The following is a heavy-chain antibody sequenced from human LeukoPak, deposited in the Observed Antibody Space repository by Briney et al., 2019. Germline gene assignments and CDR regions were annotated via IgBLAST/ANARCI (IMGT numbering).Heavy chain of an antibody. CDR1: GGSISSTSYY. J-gene: IGHJ4*02. Sequence: PSETLSLTCIVSGGSISSTSYYWGWIRQPPGKGLEWIGTIYYSGTTYYNPSLKSRVTISVDTSKNQFSLKLSSVTAADTAVYYCARLVVPAAMGRGLDYWGQGTMVTVSS. D-gene: IGHD2-2*01. V-gene: IGHV4-39*01. CDR2: IYYSGTT. CDR3: ARLVVPAAMGRGLDY.